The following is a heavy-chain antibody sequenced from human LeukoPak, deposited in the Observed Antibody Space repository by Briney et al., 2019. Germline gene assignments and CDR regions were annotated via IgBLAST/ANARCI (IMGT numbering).Heavy chain of an antibody. D-gene: IGHD3-10*01. CDR3: ARAPYVLLWFGEVIYFDY. CDR1: GGSISSGDYY. V-gene: IGHV4-30-4*01. J-gene: IGHJ4*02. CDR2: IYYSGST. Sequence: SETLSLTCTVSGGSISSGDYYWSWIRQPPGKGLECIGYIYYSGSTYYNPSLKSRVTISVDTSKNQFSLKLSSVTAADTAVYYCARAPYVLLWFGEVIYFDYWGQGTLVTVSS.